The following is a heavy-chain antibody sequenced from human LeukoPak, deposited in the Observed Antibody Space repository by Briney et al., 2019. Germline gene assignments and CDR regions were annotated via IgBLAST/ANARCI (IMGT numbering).Heavy chain of an antibody. CDR2: ISAYNGNT. D-gene: IGHD3-22*01. CDR3: ARVNYYDSSGYCYYFDY. V-gene: IGHV1-18*01. CDR1: GYTFTSYG. J-gene: IGHJ4*02. Sequence: ASVKVSCKASGYTFTSYGISWVRQAPGQGLEWMGWISAYNGNTNYAQKLQGRVTMTTDTSASTAYMELRSLRSDDTAVYYCARVNYYDSSGYCYYFDYWGQGTLVTVSS.